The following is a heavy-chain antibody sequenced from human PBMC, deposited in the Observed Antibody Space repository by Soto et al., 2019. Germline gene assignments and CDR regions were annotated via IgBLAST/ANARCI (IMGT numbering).Heavy chain of an antibody. CDR1: GFTFSRFW. CDR3: ARDLAGLDY. J-gene: IGHJ4*02. CDR2: IKQDGSEK. Sequence: GSLRLSCVASGFTFSRFWMSWVRQAPGKGLEWVANIKQDGSEKNYVDFVKGRFTISRDNAENSLFLQMSSLRADDTAVYYCARDLAGLDYWGQGTLVTVSS. V-gene: IGHV3-7*05.